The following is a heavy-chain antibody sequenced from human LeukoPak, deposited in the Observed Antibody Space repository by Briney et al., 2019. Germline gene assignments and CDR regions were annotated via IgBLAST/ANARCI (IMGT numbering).Heavy chain of an antibody. V-gene: IGHV3-30*02. CDR1: GFTFSNYG. D-gene: IGHD1-7*01. CDR2: IRFDGGSK. J-gene: IGHJ4*02. CDR3: AKVGGGNWNYAIEY. Sequence: GGSLRLSCATSGFTFSNYGMNWVRQAPGKGLEWVAFIRFDGGSKYYADSVKGRFTISRDNSKNTLYLQMNSLRAEDTAVYYCAKVGGGNWNYAIEYWGQGTLVTVSS.